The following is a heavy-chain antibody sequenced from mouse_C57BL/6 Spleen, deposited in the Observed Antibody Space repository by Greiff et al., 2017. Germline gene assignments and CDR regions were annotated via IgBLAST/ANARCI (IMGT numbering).Heavy chain of an antibody. J-gene: IGHJ4*01. V-gene: IGHV1-82*01. Sequence: VQLVESGPELVKPGASVKISCKASGYAFSSSWMNWVKQRPGKGLEWIGRIYPGDGDTNYNGKFKGKATLTADKSSSTAYMQLSSLTSEDSAVYFCARGTMITTGAMDYWGQGTSVTVSS. CDR2: IYPGDGDT. CDR3: ARGTMITTGAMDY. CDR1: GYAFSSSW. D-gene: IGHD2-4*01.